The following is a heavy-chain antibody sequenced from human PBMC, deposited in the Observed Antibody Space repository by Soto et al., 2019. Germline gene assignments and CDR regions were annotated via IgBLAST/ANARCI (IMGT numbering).Heavy chain of an antibody. CDR3: ATRYCSSTSCYIEGYYYYGMDV. V-gene: IGHV5-10-1*01. Sequence: GESLKISCKGSGYSFTSYWISWVRQMPGKGLEWMGRIDPSDSYTNYSPSFQGHVTISADKSISTAYLQWSSLKASDTAMYYCATRYCSSTSCYIEGYYYYGMDVWGQGTTVTVSS. CDR2: IDPSDSYT. D-gene: IGHD2-2*02. CDR1: GYSFTSYW. J-gene: IGHJ6*02.